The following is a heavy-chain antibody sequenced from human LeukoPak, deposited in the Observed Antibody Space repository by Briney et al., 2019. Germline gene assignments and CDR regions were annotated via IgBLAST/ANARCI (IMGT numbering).Heavy chain of an antibody. J-gene: IGHJ4*02. V-gene: IGHV1-8*01. D-gene: IGHD3-16*01. Sequence: ASVKVSCKASGYTFTNYDINWVRQAAGQGLEWMGWMNPNSGDTDYVEKFQGRVTMTRDTSMNTAYMELSSLRSDDTAVDYCTRSGFGGGVHFDYWGQGTPVTVSS. CDR2: MNPNSGDT. CDR3: TRSGFGGGVHFDY. CDR1: GYTFTNYD.